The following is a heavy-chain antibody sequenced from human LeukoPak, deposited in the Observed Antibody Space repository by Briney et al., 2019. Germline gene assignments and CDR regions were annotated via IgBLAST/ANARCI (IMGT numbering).Heavy chain of an antibody. CDR3: ARAIITMVRGVAIYYFDY. D-gene: IGHD3-10*01. V-gene: IGHV4-4*08. J-gene: IGHJ4*02. CDR1: GGSISSYY. CDR2: IYTSGST. Sequence: SETLSLTCTVSGGSISSYYWSWIRQSPGKGLEWIGRIYTSGSTNYNPSLKSRVTISVDTSKNQFSLKLSSVTAADTAVYYCARAIITMVRGVAIYYFDYWGQGTLVTVSS.